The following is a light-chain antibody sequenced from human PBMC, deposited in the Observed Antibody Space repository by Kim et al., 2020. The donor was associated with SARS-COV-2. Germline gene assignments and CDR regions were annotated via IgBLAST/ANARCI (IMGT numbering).Light chain of an antibody. V-gene: IGLV1-47*01. CDR1: SSNIGSNY. J-gene: IGLJ2*01. CDR3: AAWDDSLSGVV. Sequence: GQGVTISCSGSSSNIGSNYVYWYQQHPGTAPPLLIYRNNQRPSGVPDRFSGSTSGTSASLAISGLRSEDEDDYYCAAWDDSLSGVVFGGGTKLTVL. CDR2: RNN.